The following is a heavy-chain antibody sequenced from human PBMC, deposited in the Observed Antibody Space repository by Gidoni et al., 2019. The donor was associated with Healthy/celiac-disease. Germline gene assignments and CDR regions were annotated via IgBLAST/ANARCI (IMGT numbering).Heavy chain of an antibody. V-gene: IGHV4-59*01. CDR1: GGSISSYY. J-gene: IGHJ4*02. CDR3: ARGMYYYDSSGYSYYFDY. D-gene: IGHD3-22*01. Sequence: QVQLQESGPGLVKPSETLSLTSTVSGGSISSYYWSWIRQPPGKGLEWIGYIYYSGSTNYNPSLKSRVTISVDTSKNQFSLKLSSVTAADTAVYYCARGMYYYDSSGYSYYFDYWGQGTLVTVSS. CDR2: IYYSGST.